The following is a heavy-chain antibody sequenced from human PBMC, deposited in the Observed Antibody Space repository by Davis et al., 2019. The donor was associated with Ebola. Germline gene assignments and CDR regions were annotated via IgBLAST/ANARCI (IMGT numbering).Heavy chain of an antibody. V-gene: IGHV3-7*03. Sequence: PGGSLRLSSPASGLTFSTSWMTWLRQPPANGLQWVANIKQDGSEKYYVDSVKGRFTISRDNAKNSLHLQMNSLRAEDTAVYYCARDTFPYSNFYYNHYGMDVWGQGTTVTVSS. CDR3: ARDTFPYSNFYYNHYGMDV. CDR2: IKQDGSEK. CDR1: GLTFSTSW. J-gene: IGHJ6*02. D-gene: IGHD4-11*01.